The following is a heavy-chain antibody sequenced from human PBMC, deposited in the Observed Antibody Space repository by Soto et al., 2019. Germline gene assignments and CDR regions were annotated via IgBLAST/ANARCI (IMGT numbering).Heavy chain of an antibody. CDR3: PGEVASGY. Sequence: QVQLVESGGGVVQPGRSLRLSCAVSGFTVSTYGMHWVRQAPGKGLEWVAVISRDGGTKYYADSVKGRFTISRDNSRNTLFLEMNSLRGGDMAVYYCPGEVASGYWGQGTLVTVSS. D-gene: IGHD2-21*01. V-gene: IGHV3-30*03. CDR2: ISRDGGTK. J-gene: IGHJ4*02. CDR1: GFTVSTYG.